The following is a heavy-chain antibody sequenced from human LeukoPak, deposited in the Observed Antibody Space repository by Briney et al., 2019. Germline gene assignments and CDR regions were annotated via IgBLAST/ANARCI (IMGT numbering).Heavy chain of an antibody. D-gene: IGHD3-10*01. CDR2: IYHSGST. V-gene: IGHV4-30-2*01. CDR3: ARGGYGSGSYGRDNWFDP. CDR1: GGSISSGGYS. J-gene: IGHJ5*02. Sequence: SQTLSLTCAVSGGSISSGGYSWSWTRQPPGKGLEWIGYIYHSGSTYYNPSLKSRVTISVDRSKNQFSLKLSSVTAADTAVYYCARGGYGSGSYGRDNWFDPWGQGTLVTVSS.